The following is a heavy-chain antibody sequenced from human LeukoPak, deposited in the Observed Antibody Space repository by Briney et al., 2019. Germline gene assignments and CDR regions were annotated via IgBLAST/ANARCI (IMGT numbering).Heavy chain of an antibody. CDR2: IYYSGST. CDR1: GGSISSSSYY. J-gene: IGHJ4*02. V-gene: IGHV4-39*07. D-gene: IGHD3-10*01. CDR3: ARGRYGSGTYYNAYFDS. Sequence: SETLSLTCTVSGGSISSSSYYWGWIRQPPGKGLEWIGSIYYSGSTYYNPSLKSRVTISVDTSKNQFSLKLSSVTAADTAVYYCARGRYGSGTYYNAYFDSWGQGTLVTVSS.